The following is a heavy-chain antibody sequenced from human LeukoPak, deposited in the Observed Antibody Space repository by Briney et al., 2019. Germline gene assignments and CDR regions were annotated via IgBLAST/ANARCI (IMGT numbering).Heavy chain of an antibody. V-gene: IGHV3-21*01. Sequence: GGSLRLSCAASGFTFSSYSMNWVRQAPGKGLEWVSSISSSSSYIYYADSVKGRFTISRDNAKNSLYLQMNSLRAEDTAVYYCARADVEMATVHLDYWGQGTLVTVSS. CDR3: ARADVEMATVHLDY. D-gene: IGHD5-24*01. J-gene: IGHJ4*02. CDR2: ISSSSSYI. CDR1: GFTFSSYS.